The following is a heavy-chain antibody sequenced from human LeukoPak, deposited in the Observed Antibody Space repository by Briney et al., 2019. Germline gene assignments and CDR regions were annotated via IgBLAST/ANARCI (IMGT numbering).Heavy chain of an antibody. CDR1: GYSISSGYY. CDR3: ARQYYYDSSGYYYYPGFLDY. CDR2: IYHSGST. J-gene: IGHJ4*02. V-gene: IGHV4-38-2*02. D-gene: IGHD3-22*01. Sequence: SETLSLTCTVSGYSISSGYYWGWIRQPPGKGLEWIGSIYHSGSTYYNPSLKSRVTISVGTSKNQFSPKLSSVTAADTAVYYCARQYYYDSSGYYYYPGFLDYWGQGTLVTVSS.